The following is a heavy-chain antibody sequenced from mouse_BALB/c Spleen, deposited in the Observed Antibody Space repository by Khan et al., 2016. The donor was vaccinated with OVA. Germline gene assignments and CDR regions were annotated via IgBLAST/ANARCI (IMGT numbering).Heavy chain of an antibody. CDR1: GYIFTNYI. CDR2: INPYNGAT. Sequence: EVQLQQSGPELVKPGTSVKMSCKASGYIFTNYIIHWVKQKPGQGLEWIGYINPYNGATKYNEKFKGKATLTSDKSSNTAYMELSSLTSEDSAVYSGTRGNWQSYYFDYWGQGTTLTVSS. D-gene: IGHD4-1*01. CDR3: TRGNWQSYYFDY. J-gene: IGHJ2*01. V-gene: IGHV1S136*01.